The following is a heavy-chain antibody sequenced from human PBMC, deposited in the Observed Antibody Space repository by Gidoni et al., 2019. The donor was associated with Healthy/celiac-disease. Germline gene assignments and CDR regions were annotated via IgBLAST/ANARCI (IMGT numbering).Heavy chain of an antibody. D-gene: IGHD6-6*01. CDR3: AIFASIAASYNWFDP. Sequence: EVQLVQSGAEVKKPGESLKISCKGSGYSFTSYWIGWVRQMPGKGLEWMGIIYPGDADTRYSPSFQGQVTISADKSISTAYLQWSSLKASDTAMYYCAIFASIAASYNWFDPWGQGTLVTVSS. CDR1: GYSFTSYW. V-gene: IGHV5-51*01. CDR2: IYPGDADT. J-gene: IGHJ5*02.